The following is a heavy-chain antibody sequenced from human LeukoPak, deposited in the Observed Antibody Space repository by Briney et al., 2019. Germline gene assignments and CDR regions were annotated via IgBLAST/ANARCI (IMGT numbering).Heavy chain of an antibody. D-gene: IGHD2-2*02. V-gene: IGHV3-30-3*01. J-gene: IGHJ4*02. CDR2: ISYDGNNK. CDR1: GFTFSSYS. CDR3: ARLPGYCSSNSCYKMTIPFDY. Sequence: GGSLRLSCSASGFTFSSYSMHWVRQAPGEGLEWVAVISYDGNNKYDADSVKGRFTISRDNSKNTLYLQMNSLRAEDTAVYYCARLPGYCSSNSCYKMTIPFDYWGQGTLVTVSS.